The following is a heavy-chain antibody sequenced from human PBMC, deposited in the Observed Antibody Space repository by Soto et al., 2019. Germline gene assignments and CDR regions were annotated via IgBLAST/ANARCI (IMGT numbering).Heavy chain of an antibody. Sequence: QLQLQESGPGLVKPSETLSLTCTVSGGSISSSSYYWGWIRQPPGKGLEWIGSIYYSGSTYYNPSLTSRFTLSVDTSKNQFSLTLSSVTAADTAVYYCARRGDSGYDYWCDPWGQGTLVTVSS. V-gene: IGHV4-39*01. CDR3: ARRGDSGYDYWCDP. D-gene: IGHD5-12*01. J-gene: IGHJ5*02. CDR1: GGSISSSSYY. CDR2: IYYSGST.